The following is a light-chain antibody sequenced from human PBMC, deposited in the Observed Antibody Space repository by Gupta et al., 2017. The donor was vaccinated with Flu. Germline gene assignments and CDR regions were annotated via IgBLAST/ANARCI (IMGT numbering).Light chain of an antibody. CDR1: SRDVGGYNY. J-gene: IGLJ3*02. CDR3: ASDTTTSTWV. Sequence: STLPQPASVSGHPGQSITISCTGTSRDVGGYNYVSWYQQHPGKAPKLMIYEVTERPSGISNRFSGSKSGNTASLTISGRQAEDEANYFCASDTTTSTWVFGGGTKLTVL. V-gene: IGLV2-14*01. CDR2: EVT.